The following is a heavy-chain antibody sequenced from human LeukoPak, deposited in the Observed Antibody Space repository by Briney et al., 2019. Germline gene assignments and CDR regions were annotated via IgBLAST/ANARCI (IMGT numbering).Heavy chain of an antibody. Sequence: TGGSLRLSCAASRFTFSSYTMNWVRQAPGKGLEWVSSISSNSGHIYYADSLKGRFTISRDNAKNSLYLQMNSLRAEDTAVYYCARDQGGVGYWGQGTLVTVSS. J-gene: IGHJ4*02. V-gene: IGHV3-21*01. D-gene: IGHD3-16*01. CDR2: ISSNSGHI. CDR3: ARDQGGVGY. CDR1: RFTFSSYT.